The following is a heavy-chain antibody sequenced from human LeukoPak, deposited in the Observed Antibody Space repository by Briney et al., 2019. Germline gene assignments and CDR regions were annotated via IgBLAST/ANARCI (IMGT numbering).Heavy chain of an antibody. D-gene: IGHD2-15*01. J-gene: IGHJ4*02. Sequence: SETLSLTCTVSGDSIRSSYWSWIRQPPGETLEWVGYIYYSGSANYNPSLRDRVSMSVDTSKNQLSLRLSSVTAADTAVYYCARERGGQRSGQFDQWGQGILVTVSS. CDR1: GDSIRSSY. CDR2: IYYSGSA. V-gene: IGHV4-59*01. CDR3: ARERGGQRSGQFDQ.